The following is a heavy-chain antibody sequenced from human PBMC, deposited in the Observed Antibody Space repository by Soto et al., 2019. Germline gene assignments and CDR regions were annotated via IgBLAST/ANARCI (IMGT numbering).Heavy chain of an antibody. CDR1: GYTFTSYD. J-gene: IGHJ6*03. CDR2: MNPNSGNT. CDR3: AREGITMVRGDQQTPTGPPEYYYYYYMAV. Sequence: GASVKVSCKASGYTFTSYDINWVRQATGQGLEWMGWMNPNSGNTGYAQKFQGRVTMTRNTSISTAYMELSSLRSEDTAVYYCAREGITMVRGDQQTPTGPPEYYYYYYMAVRGKRTTVTVSS. V-gene: IGHV1-8*01. D-gene: IGHD3-10*01.